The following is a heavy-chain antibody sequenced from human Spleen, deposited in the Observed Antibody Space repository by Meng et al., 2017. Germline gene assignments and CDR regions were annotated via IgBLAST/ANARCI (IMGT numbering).Heavy chain of an antibody. V-gene: IGHV1-2*06. D-gene: IGHD6-13*01. CDR2: INPTSGGT. CDR3: ARGIPGMS. Sequence: VQLVQVGAEVKKPGSSVKVSCKASGGTFSSYAISWVRQAPGQGLEWMGRINPTSGGTNYAQKFQGRVTMTRDTSISTAYMELSRLRSDDTAVYYCARGIPGMSWGQGTLVTVSS. J-gene: IGHJ5*02. CDR1: GGTFSSYA.